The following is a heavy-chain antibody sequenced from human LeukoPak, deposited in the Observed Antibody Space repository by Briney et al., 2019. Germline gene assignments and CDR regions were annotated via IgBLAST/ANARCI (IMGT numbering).Heavy chain of an antibody. D-gene: IGHD6-13*01. CDR1: GYTFTDYY. V-gene: IGHV1-2*02. Sequence: ASVTVSFKASGYTFTDYYMHWVRQAPGQRLEWMGWINPNSGGTNYAQKFQGRVTMTRDTSISTAYMELSRLRSDDTAVYYCARAVEAAATYYYYSGMDVWGQGTTVTVSS. CDR2: INPNSGGT. CDR3: ARAVEAAATYYYYSGMDV. J-gene: IGHJ6*02.